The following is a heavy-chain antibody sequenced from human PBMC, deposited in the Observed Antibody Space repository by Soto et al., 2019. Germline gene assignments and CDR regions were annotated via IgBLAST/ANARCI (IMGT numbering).Heavy chain of an antibody. V-gene: IGHV3-73*01. D-gene: IGHD7-27*01. J-gene: IGHJ5*02. CDR2: IRSKANSYAT. CDR1: GFTFSGSA. Sequence: GGSLRLSCAASGFTFSGSAMHWVRQASGKGLEWVGRIRSKANSYATAYAASVKGRFTISRDDSKNTAYLQMNSLKTEDTAVYYCTRPSLNITGDTNWFDPWGQGTLVTVSS. CDR3: TRPSLNITGDTNWFDP.